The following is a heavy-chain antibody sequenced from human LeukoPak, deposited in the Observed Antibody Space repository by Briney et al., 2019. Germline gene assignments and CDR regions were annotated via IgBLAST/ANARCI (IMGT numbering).Heavy chain of an antibody. V-gene: IGHV6-1*01. CDR1: GDSVSSSSAA. Sequence: SQTLSLTCAISGDSVSSSSAAWNWIRWSPSRGLAWLGRTYYRSQWYNDYAVYVKSRLTINPDTSENQFSLQLNSVTAADTAVYYCARDSDIVAYFDYWGQGTLVTVSS. D-gene: IGHD2-15*01. CDR2: TYYRSQWYN. J-gene: IGHJ4*02. CDR3: ARDSDIVAYFDY.